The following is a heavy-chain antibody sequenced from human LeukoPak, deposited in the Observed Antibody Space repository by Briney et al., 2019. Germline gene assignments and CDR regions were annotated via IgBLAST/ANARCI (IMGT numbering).Heavy chain of an antibody. V-gene: IGHV1-69*01. D-gene: IGHD3-9*01. CDR3: ARGEYYDILTGYPRSDY. J-gene: IGHJ4*02. CDR1: GGTFSSYA. CDR2: IIPIFGTA. Sequence: SVKVSCKASGGTFSSYAISWVRQAPGQGPEWMGGIIPIFGTANYAQKFQGRVTITADESTSTAYMELSSLRSEDTAVYYCARGEYYDILTGYPRSDYWGQGTLVTVSS.